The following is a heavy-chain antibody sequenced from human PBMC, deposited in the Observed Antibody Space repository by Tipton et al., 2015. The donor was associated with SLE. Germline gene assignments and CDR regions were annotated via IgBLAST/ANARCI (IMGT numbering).Heavy chain of an antibody. CDR2: IYTTGTT. CDR3: ARGGILPSYYFDC. Sequence: TLSLTCIVSGDSIRSGSYYWTWVRQPTGKGLEWIGRIYTTGTTDYNPSLRTRVTISLDPSKNQFSLDLKSVTAADTAVYYCARGGILPSYYFDCWGQGTLVTVSS. V-gene: IGHV4-61*02. CDR1: GDSIRSGSYY. D-gene: IGHD3-16*01. J-gene: IGHJ4*02.